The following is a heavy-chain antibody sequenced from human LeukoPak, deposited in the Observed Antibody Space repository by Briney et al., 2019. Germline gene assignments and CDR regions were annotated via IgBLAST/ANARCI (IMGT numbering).Heavy chain of an antibody. D-gene: IGHD6-13*01. CDR2: IYPGDSDT. V-gene: IGHV5-51*03. J-gene: IGHJ4*02. CDR1: GYIFSSYW. Sequence: GESLKISCKGSGYIFSSYWIGWVRQMPGKGLEWMGIIYPGDSDTRYSPSFQGQVTMSADKSTSTAYLRWSSLKASDTAMYYCARRASSWWFDYWGQGTLVTVSS. CDR3: ARRASSWWFDY.